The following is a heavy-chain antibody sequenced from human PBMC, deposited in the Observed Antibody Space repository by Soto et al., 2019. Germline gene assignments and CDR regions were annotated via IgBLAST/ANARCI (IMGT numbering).Heavy chain of an antibody. D-gene: IGHD3-10*01. CDR2: MYSGGTT. CDR1: GLLVSNNY. J-gene: IGHJ5*02. V-gene: IGHV3-53*01. CDR3: ARLTMVRGVSGWFDP. Sequence: GGSLRLSCAASGLLVSNNYMSWVRQAPGKGLEWVSIMYSGGTTYYADSVEGRFTMSRDDSKNMVYLQMNSLRAEDTAVYYCARLTMVRGVSGWFDPWGQGTLVTVSS.